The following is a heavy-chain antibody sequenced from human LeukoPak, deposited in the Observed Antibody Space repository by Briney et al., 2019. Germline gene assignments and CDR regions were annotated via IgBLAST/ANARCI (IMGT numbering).Heavy chain of an antibody. V-gene: IGHV3-30*18. D-gene: IGHD6-19*01. CDR3: AKDIQGVAVAGTDYYYGMDV. CDR1: GFNLKWHC. Sequence: GSLKPFLSAFGFNLKWHCNDLGRQAPGQGVEGVAGISFDGSNKYYADSVKGRFTISRDNSKNTLYLQMNSLRAEDTAVYYCAKDIQGVAVAGTDYYYGMDVWGQGTTVTVSS. J-gene: IGHJ6*02. CDR2: ISFDGSNK.